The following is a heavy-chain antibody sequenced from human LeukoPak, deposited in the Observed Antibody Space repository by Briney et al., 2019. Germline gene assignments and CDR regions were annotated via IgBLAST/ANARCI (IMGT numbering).Heavy chain of an antibody. D-gene: IGHD4-17*01. CDR3: ARDPGGIVRTLTTVTTTVTTAFDY. V-gene: IGHV1-2*02. Sequence: ASVKVSCKASGYTFTGYYMHWVRQARGQGLAGMGCINANSCGTNYAQKCQGRVPMRRHTSSSTAYVEPSRLRSDDTAVYYCARDPGGIVRTLTTVTTTVTTAFDYWGQGTLVTVSS. J-gene: IGHJ4*02. CDR2: INANSCGT. CDR1: GYTFTGYY.